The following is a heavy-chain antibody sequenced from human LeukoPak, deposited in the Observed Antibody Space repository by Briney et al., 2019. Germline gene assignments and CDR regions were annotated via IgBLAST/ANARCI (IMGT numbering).Heavy chain of an antibody. CDR3: ARGDPHADL. Sequence: GGSLRLSCAASGFDLHTYEMNWVRQAPGKGLEWIADITISGHTKNYADSVKGRFTISRDSARTSLYLQMSSLRVEDTDVYFCARGDPHADLWGQGTLVTVSS. V-gene: IGHV3-48*03. J-gene: IGHJ5*02. CDR2: ITISGHTK. CDR1: GFDLHTYE.